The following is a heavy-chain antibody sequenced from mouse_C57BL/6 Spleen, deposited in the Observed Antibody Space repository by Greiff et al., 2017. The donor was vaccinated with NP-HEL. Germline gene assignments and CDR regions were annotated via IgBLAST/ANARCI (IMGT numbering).Heavy chain of an antibody. D-gene: IGHD2-1*01. Sequence: EVMLVESEGGLVQPGSSMKLSCTASGFTFSDYYMAWVRQVPEKGLEWVANINYDGSSTYYLDSLKSRFIISRDNAKNILYLQMSSLKSEDTATYYCARDRNYGGMDYWGQGTSVTVSS. CDR1: GFTFSDYY. J-gene: IGHJ4*01. CDR3: ARDRNYGGMDY. V-gene: IGHV5-16*01. CDR2: INYDGSST.